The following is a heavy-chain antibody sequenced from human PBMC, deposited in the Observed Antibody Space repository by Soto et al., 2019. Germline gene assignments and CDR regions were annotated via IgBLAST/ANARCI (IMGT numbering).Heavy chain of an antibody. CDR1: GYTFTNYA. J-gene: IGHJ4*02. V-gene: IGHV1-18*01. CDR3: ARAWFGDFVYYFDY. Sequence: QVQLVQSGAEVKKPGASVKVSCKASGYTFTNYAISWVRQAPGQGLEWMGWISAYNGNTNYAQKLQGRVTMTTDTSTSSASMELRSLRSDDTAVYYCARAWFGDFVYYFDYRGQGTLVTVSS. CDR2: ISAYNGNT. D-gene: IGHD3-10*01.